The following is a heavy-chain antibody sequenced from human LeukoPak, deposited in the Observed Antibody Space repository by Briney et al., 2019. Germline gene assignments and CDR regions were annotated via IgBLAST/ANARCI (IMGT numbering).Heavy chain of an antibody. CDR2: ISSSGSTI. CDR3: ARGVTMIVVDAFDI. V-gene: IGHV3-11*01. Sequence: GGSLRLSCAASGFTFSDYYMSWTRQAPGKGLEWVSYISSSGSTIYCADSVKGRITISRDNAKNSLCLQMNSLRAEDTAVYYCARGVTMIVVDAFDIWGQGTMVTVSS. CDR1: GFTFSDYY. J-gene: IGHJ3*02. D-gene: IGHD3-22*01.